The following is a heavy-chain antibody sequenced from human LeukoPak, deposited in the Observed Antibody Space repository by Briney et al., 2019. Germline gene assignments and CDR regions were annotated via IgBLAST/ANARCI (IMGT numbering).Heavy chain of an antibody. D-gene: IGHD1-26*01. CDR1: GDSISSYY. CDR3: ARNGYYSIDY. J-gene: IGHJ4*02. Sequence: PSETLSLTCSVSGDSISSYYWSWIRQPPGKGLEWIGEIFHSGSTTYNPALKSRVTISVDKSKTQFSLKMNSVTAADTAVYYCARNGYYSIDYWGQGTLVTVSS. V-gene: IGHV4-59*12. CDR2: IFHSGST.